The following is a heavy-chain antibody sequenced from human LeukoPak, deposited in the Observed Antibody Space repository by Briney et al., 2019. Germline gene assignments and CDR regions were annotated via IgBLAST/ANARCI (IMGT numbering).Heavy chain of an antibody. Sequence: LTGGSLRLSCAASGFTFSSHDMHWVRQPTGKGLEWVSVIGTAGNTYYTASVKGRFTISRENAKNSLYLQMDNLRAEDTAVYYCARSKSYSSGWTDFDCWGQGTLVTVSS. CDR3: ARSKSYSSGWTDFDC. CDR2: IGTAGNT. D-gene: IGHD6-19*01. CDR1: GFTFSSHD. V-gene: IGHV3-13*01. J-gene: IGHJ4*02.